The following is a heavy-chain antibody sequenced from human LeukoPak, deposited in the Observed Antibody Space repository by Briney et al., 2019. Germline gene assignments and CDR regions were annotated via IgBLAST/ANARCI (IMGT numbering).Heavy chain of an antibody. CDR2: IYYRGST. CDR3: AGYCSSTSRYEKPYGMDV. V-gene: IGHV4-39*01. D-gene: IGHD2-2*01. CDR1: GGSISSSSYY. Sequence: SETLSLTCTVSGGSISSSSYYWGWIRQPPGKGLEWIGSIYYRGSTYYNPSLKSRVTISVDTSKNQFSLKLSSVTAAETAVYYCAGYCSSTSRYEKPYGMDVWGQGTTVTVSS. J-gene: IGHJ6*02.